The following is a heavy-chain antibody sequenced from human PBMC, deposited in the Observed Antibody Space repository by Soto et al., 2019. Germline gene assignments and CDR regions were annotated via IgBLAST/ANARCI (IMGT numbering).Heavy chain of an antibody. V-gene: IGHV3-30*03. D-gene: IGHD7-27*01. Sequence: QVQLVESGGGEVQPGTSLRLSCIASGFIFSNNGMHWVRQAXXXXXXXXXXVSHDGRKTFYADSVKGRLXIYRDNSKNTVYLHMNNLRPEDXAXXRXXRXLRQGASGATVYGMDVWGQGTTVTVSS. J-gene: IGHJ6*02. CDR2: VSHDGRKT. CDR3: XRXLRQGASGATVYGMDV. CDR1: GFIFSNNG.